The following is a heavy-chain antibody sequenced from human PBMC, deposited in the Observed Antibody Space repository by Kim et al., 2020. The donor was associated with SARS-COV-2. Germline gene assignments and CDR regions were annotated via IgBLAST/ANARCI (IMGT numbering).Heavy chain of an antibody. D-gene: IGHD5-18*01. CDR3: ARDIQGTTMRGYSYGPPFDY. J-gene: IGHJ4*02. CDR2: INPSGGST. Sequence: ASVKVSCKASGYTFTSYYMHWVRQAPGQGLEWMGIINPSGGSTSYAQKFQGRVTMTRDTSTSTVYMELSSLRSEDTAAYYCARDIQGTTMRGYSYGPPFDYWGQGTLVTVSS. V-gene: IGHV1-46*01. CDR1: GYTFTSYY.